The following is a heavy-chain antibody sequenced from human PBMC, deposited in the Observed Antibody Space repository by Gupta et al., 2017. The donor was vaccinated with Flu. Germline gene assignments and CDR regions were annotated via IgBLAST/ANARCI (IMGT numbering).Heavy chain of an antibody. V-gene: IGHV4-31*03. CDR1: GGSISSGGYY. Sequence: QVQLQESGPGLVKPSQTLSLTCTVSGGSISSGGYYWSWIRPHPGKGLEWIGYIYYSGSTYYNPSLKSRVTISVDTSKNQFSLKLSSVTAADTAVYYCARTATYDFWSGYRNDYYGMDVWGQGTTVTVSS. CDR2: IYYSGST. CDR3: ARTATYDFWSGYRNDYYGMDV. D-gene: IGHD3-3*01. J-gene: IGHJ6*02.